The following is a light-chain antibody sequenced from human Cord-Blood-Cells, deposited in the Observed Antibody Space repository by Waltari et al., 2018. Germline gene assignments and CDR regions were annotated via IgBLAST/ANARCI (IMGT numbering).Light chain of an antibody. V-gene: IGLV2-23*02. CDR1: ISDVGSYNL. J-gene: IGLJ3*02. CDR2: EVS. Sequence: QSALTHPASVSGSPGQSITISCTGTISDVGSYNLVSWYQHHPGKAPKLMMYEVSKRHSEVSNRYSGSKSGNTASLTISGLQAEDEADYYCCSYAGSSTCVFGGGTKLTVL. CDR3: CSYAGSSTCV.